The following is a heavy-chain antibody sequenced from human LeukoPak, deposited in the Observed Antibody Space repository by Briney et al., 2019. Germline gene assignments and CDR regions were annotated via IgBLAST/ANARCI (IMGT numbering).Heavy chain of an antibody. D-gene: IGHD3-3*01. CDR2: ISAYNGNT. CDR3: ARVEMGYYDFWSGYHGKDYYFDY. V-gene: IGHV1-18*01. CDR1: GYTFTSYG. J-gene: IGHJ4*02. Sequence: ASVKVSCKASGYTFTSYGISWVRQAPGQGLEWMGWISAYNGNTNYAQKLQGRVTMTTDTSTSTAYMELRSLRSDDTAVYYCARVEMGYYDFWSGYHGKDYYFDYWGQGTLVTVSS.